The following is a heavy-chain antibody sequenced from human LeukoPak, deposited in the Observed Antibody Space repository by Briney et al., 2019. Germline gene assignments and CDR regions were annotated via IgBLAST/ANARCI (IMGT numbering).Heavy chain of an antibody. CDR2: MKQDGSEK. Sequence: QTGGSLRLSCAASGFTFGSYWMSWVRQAPGKGLEWVANMKQDGSEKYYVDSVKGRFTISRDNAKNSLYLQMNSLRAEDTAVYYCVRDPVPDYWGQGTLVTVSS. CDR3: VRDPVPDY. V-gene: IGHV3-7*01. CDR1: GFTFGSYW. J-gene: IGHJ4*02.